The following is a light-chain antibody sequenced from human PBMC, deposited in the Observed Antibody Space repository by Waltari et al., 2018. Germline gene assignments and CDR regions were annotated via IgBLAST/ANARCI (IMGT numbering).Light chain of an antibody. CDR1: SSDVGSYNL. CDR3: CSYAGSSWV. Sequence: QSALTKPASVSGSPGPSITISCTGTSSDVGSYNLVSWYQQHPGKAPKLMIYEGSKRPSGVSNRFSGSKSGNTASLTISGLQAEDEADYYCCSYAGSSWVFGGGTKLTVL. CDR2: EGS. V-gene: IGLV2-23*01. J-gene: IGLJ3*02.